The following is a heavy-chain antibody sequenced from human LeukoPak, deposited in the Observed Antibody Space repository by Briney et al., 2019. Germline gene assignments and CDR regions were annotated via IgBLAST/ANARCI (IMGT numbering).Heavy chain of an antibody. J-gene: IGHJ6*03. CDR2: INHSGST. V-gene: IGHV4-34*01. Sequence: SETLSLTCAVYGGSSSGYYWSWMRQPPGKGREGIGEINHSGSTNYNPSLKSRVTISVDTSKNQFSLKLSSVTAADTAVYYCARVVPYYYYYMDVWGKGTTVTVSS. CDR1: GGSSSGYY. CDR3: ARVVPYYYYYMDV.